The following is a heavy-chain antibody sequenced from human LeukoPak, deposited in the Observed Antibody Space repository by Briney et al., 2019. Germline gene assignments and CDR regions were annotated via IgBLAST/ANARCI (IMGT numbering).Heavy chain of an antibody. CDR2: INHSGST. J-gene: IGHJ4*02. CDR1: GGSVNNYY. D-gene: IGHD5-18*01. V-gene: IGHV4-34*01. CDR3: ARGKRIGGYSYGSTPFDY. Sequence: SETLSLTCTVSGGSVNNYYWSWIRQPPGKGLEWIGEINHSGSTNYNPSLKSRVTISVDTSKNQFSLKLSSVTAADTAVYYCARGKRIGGYSYGSTPFDYWGQGTLVTVSS.